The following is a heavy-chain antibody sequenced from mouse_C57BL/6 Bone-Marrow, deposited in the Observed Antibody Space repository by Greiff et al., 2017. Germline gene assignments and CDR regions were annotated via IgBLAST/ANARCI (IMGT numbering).Heavy chain of an antibody. CDR3: ARSPNWAGHRYFDV. D-gene: IGHD4-1*02. J-gene: IGHJ1*03. Sequence: QVQLQQSGPELVKPGASVKISCKASGYAFSSSWMNWVKQRPGKGLEWIGRIYPGDGDTNYNGKFKGKATLTADKSSSTAYMQLSSLTSEDSAVYFCARSPNWAGHRYFDVWGTGTTVTVSS. V-gene: IGHV1-82*01. CDR1: GYAFSSSW. CDR2: IYPGDGDT.